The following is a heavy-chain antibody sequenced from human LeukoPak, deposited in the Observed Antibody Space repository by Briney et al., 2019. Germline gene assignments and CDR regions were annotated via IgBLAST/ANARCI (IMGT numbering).Heavy chain of an antibody. CDR2: ISWNSGSI. CDR1: GFTFDDYA. J-gene: IGHJ4*02. CDR3: AREASDYYDSSGGFDY. Sequence: GRSLRLSCAASGFTFDDYAMHWVRQAPGKGLEWVSGISWNSGSIGYADSVKGRFTISRDNAKNSLYLQMNSLRAEDTAVYYCAREASDYYDSSGGFDYWGQGTLVTVSS. D-gene: IGHD3-22*01. V-gene: IGHV3-9*01.